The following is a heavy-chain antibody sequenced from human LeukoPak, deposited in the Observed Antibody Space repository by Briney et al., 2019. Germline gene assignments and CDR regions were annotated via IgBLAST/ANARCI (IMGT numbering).Heavy chain of an antibody. D-gene: IGHD5-12*01. CDR2: IQKDGTEK. CDR1: GFTFRTYW. V-gene: IGHV3-7*01. CDR3: ARDSGNSGYDVHDY. Sequence: PGGSLRLSCAASGFTFRTYWMTWVRQAPGKVLGGVANIQKDGTEKNYVDSVKGRFTISRDNAKNSLCLQMNSLRVEDTAVYYCARDSGNSGYDVHDYWGQGTLVTVSS. J-gene: IGHJ4*02.